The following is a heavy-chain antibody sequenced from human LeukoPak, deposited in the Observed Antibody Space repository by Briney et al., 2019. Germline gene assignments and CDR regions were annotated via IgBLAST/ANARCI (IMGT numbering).Heavy chain of an antibody. CDR1: GGSFSGYY. Sequence: SETLSLTCAVYGGSFSGYYWSWLRQPPGKGLEWIGEINHSGSTNYNPSLQSRVTISVDTSKNQFSLKLSSVTAADTAVYYCAGRQRWPFDYWGQGTLVTVSS. D-gene: IGHD4-23*01. J-gene: IGHJ4*02. CDR3: AGRQRWPFDY. CDR2: INHSGST. V-gene: IGHV4-34*01.